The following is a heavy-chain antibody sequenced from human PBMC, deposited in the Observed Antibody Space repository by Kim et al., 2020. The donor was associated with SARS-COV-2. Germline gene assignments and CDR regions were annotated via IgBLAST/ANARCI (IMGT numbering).Heavy chain of an antibody. CDR3: ARYYCLHGICRGFDF. V-gene: IGHV4-59*08. J-gene: IGHJ4*02. Sequence: SETLSLTCTVSGGSITPYFWSWVRQPPGKGLEWIGYIYYDGSTNYNPYNPSLKSRSAMTVDLSQNQFSLKLTSVTAADTAVYYCARYYCLHGICRGFDFWGQGSLVTVSS. CDR2: IYYDGST. CDR1: GGSITPYF. D-gene: IGHD2-8*01.